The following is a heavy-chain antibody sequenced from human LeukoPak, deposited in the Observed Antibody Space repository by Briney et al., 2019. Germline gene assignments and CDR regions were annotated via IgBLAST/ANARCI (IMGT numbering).Heavy chain of an antibody. Sequence: SETLSLTCTASGGSISSYYWSWIRQPPGKGLEWIEYIYYSGSTNYNPSLKSRVTISVDTSKNQFSLKLSSVTAADTAVYYCARDSIAAGYMDVWGKGTTVTISS. D-gene: IGHD6-13*01. J-gene: IGHJ6*03. V-gene: IGHV4-59*01. CDR1: GGSISSYY. CDR2: IYYSGST. CDR3: ARDSIAAGYMDV.